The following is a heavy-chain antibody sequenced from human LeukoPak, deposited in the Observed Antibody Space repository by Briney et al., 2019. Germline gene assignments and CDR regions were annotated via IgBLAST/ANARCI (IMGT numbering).Heavy chain of an antibody. J-gene: IGHJ4*02. CDR2: IYYSGST. CDR1: GGSISSYY. D-gene: IGHD2-2*02. CDR3: ARVSDNCSSTSGYTRLLDY. Sequence: PSETLSLTCTVSGGSISSYYWSWIRQPPGKGLEWIGYIYYSGSTNYNPSLKSRVTISVDTSKNQFSLKLSSVTAADTAVYYCARVSDNCSSTSGYTRLLDYWGQGTLVTVSS. V-gene: IGHV4-59*01.